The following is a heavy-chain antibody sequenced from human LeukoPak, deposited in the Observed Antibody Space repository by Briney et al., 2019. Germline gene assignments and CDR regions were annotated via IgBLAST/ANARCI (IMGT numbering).Heavy chain of an antibody. CDR1: GFTSIAYA. CDR2: ISGGDVTT. J-gene: IGHJ2*01. V-gene: IGHV3-23*01. Sequence: GGSLRLSCVGSGFTSIAYAMSWVRQAPGKGLEWVSSISGGDVTTSYADSVKGRFIISRDNSKNTLYLDMDSLRAEDTAMYYCTKPSGRVRGWYFDLWGRGTVVTVSS. CDR3: TKPSGRVRGWYFDL. D-gene: IGHD3-10*02.